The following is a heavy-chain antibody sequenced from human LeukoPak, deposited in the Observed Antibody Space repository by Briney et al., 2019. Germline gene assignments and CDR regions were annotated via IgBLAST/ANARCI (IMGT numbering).Heavy chain of an antibody. CDR3: ARDGRHFDWLLGDS. CDR2: IRYDGTNK. Sequence: PGGSLRLSCAVSGFTFSPYGMHWFRQAPGKRLEWVAYIRYDGTNKYYRDSVKGRFTISRDNSKNTLYLQMNSLRPEDTAVYYCARDGRHFDWLLGDSWGQGTLVTVS. J-gene: IGHJ4*02. CDR1: GFTFSPYG. D-gene: IGHD3-9*01. V-gene: IGHV3-30*02.